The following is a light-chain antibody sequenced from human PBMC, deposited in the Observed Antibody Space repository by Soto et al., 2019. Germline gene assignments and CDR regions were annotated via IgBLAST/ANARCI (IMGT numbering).Light chain of an antibody. CDR1: QRVYNW. Sequence: IEMTQYPSTVSASVGARVTITCRASQRVYNWLAWYQQKPGKAPNLLISSVSTLASGVPSRFSGSGSGTEFTLAISSLQPEDLGTYYCQQYNSYLSFGPGTKVEI. CDR3: QQYNSYLS. CDR2: SVS. J-gene: IGKJ3*01. V-gene: IGKV1-5*01.